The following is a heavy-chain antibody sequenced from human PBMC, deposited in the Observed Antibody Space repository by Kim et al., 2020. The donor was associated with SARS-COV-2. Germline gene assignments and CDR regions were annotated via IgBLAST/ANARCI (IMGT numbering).Heavy chain of an antibody. CDR2: IIPIFGTA. CDR3: ASRRAPLYGSGSYYGMDV. J-gene: IGHJ6*02. D-gene: IGHD3-10*01. Sequence: SVKVSCKASGGTFSSYAISWVRQAPGQGLEWMGGIIPIFGTANYAQKFQGRVTITADESTSTAYMELSSLRSEDTAVYYCASRRAPLYGSGSYYGMDVWGQGTTVTVSS. V-gene: IGHV1-69*13. CDR1: GGTFSSYA.